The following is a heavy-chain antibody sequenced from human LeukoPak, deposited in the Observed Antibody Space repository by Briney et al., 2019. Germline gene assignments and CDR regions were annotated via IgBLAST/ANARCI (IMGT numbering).Heavy chain of an antibody. CDR1: GFTFSSYG. CDR2: ISYDGSNK. CDR3: AKEADSSALGDAFDI. V-gene: IGHV3-30*18. Sequence: GRSLRLSCAASGFTFSSYGMHWVRQAPGEGLEWVAVISYDGSNKYYADSVKGRFTISRDNSKNTLYLQMNSLRAEDTAVYYCAKEADSSALGDAFDIWGQGTTVTVSS. J-gene: IGHJ3*02. D-gene: IGHD6-19*01.